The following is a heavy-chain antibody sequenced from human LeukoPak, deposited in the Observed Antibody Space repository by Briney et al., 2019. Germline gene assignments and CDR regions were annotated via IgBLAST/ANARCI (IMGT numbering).Heavy chain of an antibody. J-gene: IGHJ4*02. CDR1: GFTFDDYG. CDR3: ASITIFGVAAL. CDR2: INWNGRST. V-gene: IGHV3-20*04. Sequence: PGGSLRLSCAASGFTFDDYGMSWVRQAPGKGLEGVSGINWNGRSTGYADSVKGRFTSSRDNAKNSVYLQMNSLRAEYTALYYCASITIFGVAALWGQGTLVTVSS. D-gene: IGHD3-3*01.